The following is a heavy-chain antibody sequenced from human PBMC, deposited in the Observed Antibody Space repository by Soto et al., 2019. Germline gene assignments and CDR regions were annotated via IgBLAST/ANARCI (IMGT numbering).Heavy chain of an antibody. CDR3: ARVGPWVPYYYDSSPYTFENWFDP. D-gene: IGHD3-22*01. Sequence: SSETLSLTCAVSGYSISSGYYWGWLRQPPGTGLEGIGSIYHGGSTYYNPSLNSRVTLSIDMTNNHVSLILNSVTAADTAVYYCARVGPWVPYYYDSSPYTFENWFDPWGQGTLVTVSS. J-gene: IGHJ5*02. CDR2: IYHGGST. CDR1: GYSISSGYY. V-gene: IGHV4-38-2*01.